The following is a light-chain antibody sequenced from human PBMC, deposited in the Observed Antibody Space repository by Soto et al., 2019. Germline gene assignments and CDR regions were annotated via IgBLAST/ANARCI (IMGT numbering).Light chain of an antibody. CDR3: QQYNSYSRT. J-gene: IGKJ1*01. Sequence: DIQMTQSPSTLSASVGDRVTITCRASRSISNWMAWYQQKPGKAPKLLIYDASSLEGGVPSRFSGSGSGTEFTLTISSLQPDDFATYYCQQYNSYSRTFGQGTKVEIK. CDR2: DAS. CDR1: RSISNW. V-gene: IGKV1-5*01.